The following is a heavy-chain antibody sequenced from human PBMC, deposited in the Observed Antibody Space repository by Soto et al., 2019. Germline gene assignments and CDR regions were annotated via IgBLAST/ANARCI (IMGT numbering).Heavy chain of an antibody. D-gene: IGHD3-22*01. CDR1: GFTFSSYA. V-gene: IGHV3-23*01. Sequence: GSLRLSCAASGFTFSSYAMSWVRQAPGKRLKWVSAISGSGGSTYYADSVKGRFTISRDNSKNTLYLQMNSLRAEDTAVYYCAKDSHDSSGYYYARMTKRFDYWGQGTLVTVSS. J-gene: IGHJ4*02. CDR3: AKDSHDSSGYYYARMTKRFDY. CDR2: ISGSGGST.